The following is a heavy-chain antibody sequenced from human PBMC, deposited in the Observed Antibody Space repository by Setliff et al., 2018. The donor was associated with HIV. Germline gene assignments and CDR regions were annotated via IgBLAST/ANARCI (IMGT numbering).Heavy chain of an antibody. CDR2: ISSNGGST. Sequence: GGSLRLSCSASGFTFSSYVMHWVRQAPGKGLEYVSAISSNGGSTYYADSVKGRFTISRDNSKNTLYLQMSSLRVEDTAVYYCVRDFEYWSGVFVWGYFHFWGQGTPVTVSS. V-gene: IGHV3-64D*09. CDR3: VRDFEYWSGVFVWGYFHF. CDR1: GFTFSSYV. D-gene: IGHD3-3*01. J-gene: IGHJ4*02.